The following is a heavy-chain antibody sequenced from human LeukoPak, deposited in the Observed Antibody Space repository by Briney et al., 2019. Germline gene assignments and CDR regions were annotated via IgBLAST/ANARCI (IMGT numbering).Heavy chain of an antibody. D-gene: IGHD1-26*01. J-gene: IGHJ4*02. CDR1: GFSFNTYR. CDR3: ARDQIGGSQTFYLDY. Sequence: PGGSLGLSCAASGFSFNTYRMNWVRQAPGKGLEWISYISSTSKTKYYADSVKGRFTISRDNAKNSLYLQMDSLRDEDTAVYYCARDQIGGSQTFYLDYWGQGTLVTVSS. V-gene: IGHV3-48*02. CDR2: ISSTSKTK.